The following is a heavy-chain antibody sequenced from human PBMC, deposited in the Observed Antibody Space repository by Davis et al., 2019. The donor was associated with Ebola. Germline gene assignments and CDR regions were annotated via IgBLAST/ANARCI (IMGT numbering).Heavy chain of an antibody. Sequence: SVKVSCKASGFTFTSSAVQWVRQARGQRLEWIGWIVVGSGNTNYAQKFQERVTVTWDTSATTAYMELSGLRSEDTAVYYCVRELVMEVSAAEYTWLDPWGQGTLVTVSS. V-gene: IGHV1-58*01. CDR3: VRELVMEVSAAEYTWLDP. D-gene: IGHD2-2*01. CDR1: GFTFTSSA. CDR2: IVVGSGNT. J-gene: IGHJ5*02.